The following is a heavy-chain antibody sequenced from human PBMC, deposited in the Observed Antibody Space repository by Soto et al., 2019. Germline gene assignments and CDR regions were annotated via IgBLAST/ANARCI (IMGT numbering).Heavy chain of an antibody. J-gene: IGHJ6*04. V-gene: IGHV1-18*01. CDR3: ASEDGWSGYYPSLAFMDV. CDR2: ISAYNGNT. D-gene: IGHD3-3*01. CDR1: GYTFTSYG. Sequence: VASVKVSCKASGYTFTSYGISWVRQAPGQGLEWMGLISAYNGNTNYAQKLQGRVTMTTDTSTSTAYMELRSLRSDDTAVYYCASEDGWSGYYPSLAFMDVWGKGTTVTVSS.